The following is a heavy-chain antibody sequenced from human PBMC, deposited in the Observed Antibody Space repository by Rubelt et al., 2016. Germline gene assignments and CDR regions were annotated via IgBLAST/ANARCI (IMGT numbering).Heavy chain of an antibody. D-gene: IGHD6-13*01. Sequence: AMHWVRQAPGKGLEWVAGISYDGDNEYYADSVKGRFTISRDNSKNTLYLQMNSLRAEDTAVYYCARDSTQQPYYGMDVWGQGTTVTVSS. CDR3: ARDSTQQPYYGMDV. CDR2: ISYDGDNE. CDR1: A. J-gene: IGHJ6*02. V-gene: IGHV3-30*04.